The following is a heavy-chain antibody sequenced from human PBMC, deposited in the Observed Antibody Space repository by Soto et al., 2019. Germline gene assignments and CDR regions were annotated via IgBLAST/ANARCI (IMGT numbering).Heavy chain of an antibody. Sequence: QITLKESGPTLVKPTQTLTLTCTFSGFSLSTSGVGVGWIRQPPGKALEWLALIYWDDDKRYSPSLKSRLTITKDTSKNQVVLTMTNIDPVDTATYYCAHDHYGMDVWGQGTTVTVSS. CDR1: GFSLSTSGVG. CDR3: AHDHYGMDV. J-gene: IGHJ6*02. V-gene: IGHV2-5*02. CDR2: IYWDDDK.